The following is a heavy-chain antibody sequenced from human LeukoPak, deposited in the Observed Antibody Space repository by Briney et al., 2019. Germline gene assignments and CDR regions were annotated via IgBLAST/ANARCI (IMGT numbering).Heavy chain of an antibody. D-gene: IGHD4-17*01. J-gene: IGHJ6*03. CDR1: GGSISSYY. Sequence: SETLSLTCTVPGGSISSYYWSWIRQPAGKGLEWIGRIYTSGSTNYNPSLKSRVTMSVDTSKNQFSLKLSSVTAADTAVYYCARVIRSTTEYYYYMDVWGKGTTVTVSS. CDR3: ARVIRSTTEYYYYMDV. V-gene: IGHV4-4*07. CDR2: IYTSGST.